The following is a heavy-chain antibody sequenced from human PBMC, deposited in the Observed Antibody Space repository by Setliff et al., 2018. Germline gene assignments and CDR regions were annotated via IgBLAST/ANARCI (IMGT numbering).Heavy chain of an antibody. V-gene: IGHV3-23*01. CDR2: IIQSGAT. CDR1: GFSFGAFT. J-gene: IGHJ4*02. CDR3: AKDRVNDGVWDFDS. Sequence: GESLKISCETSGFSFGAFTMNWVRQAPGKGLEWVSGIIQSGATFYADSVKGRFTTSRDNSKSSVFLHINSVTAEDTAIYYCAKDRVNDGVWDFDSWGPGILVTVSS. D-gene: IGHD2-8*01.